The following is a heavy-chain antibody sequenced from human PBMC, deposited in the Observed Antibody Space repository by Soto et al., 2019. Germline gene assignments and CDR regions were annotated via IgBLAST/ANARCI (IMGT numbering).Heavy chain of an antibody. D-gene: IGHD1-26*01. CDR2: IKQDGSEK. CDR1: GFTFSSYW. J-gene: IGHJ5*02. CDR3: ATLVGDLTNKHNSFDP. V-gene: IGHV3-7*03. Sequence: EVQLVESGGGLVQPGGSLRLSCAASGFTFSSYWMSWVRQAPGKGLEWVANIKQDGSEKYYVDSVKGRFTISRDNAKNSLYLQMNSLRAEDTAVYYCATLVGDLTNKHNSFDPWGQGTLVTVSS.